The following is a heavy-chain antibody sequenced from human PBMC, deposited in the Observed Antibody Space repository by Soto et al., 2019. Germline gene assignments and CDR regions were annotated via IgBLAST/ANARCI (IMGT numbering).Heavy chain of an antibody. Sequence: QVQLVESGGGVVQPGRSLRLSCAASGFTFSSYGMHWVRQAPGKGLEWVAVISYDGSNKYYADSVKARFTISRDNSKNTLYLQMNSLRAEDTAVYYCAKDGSSTTPFDYWGQGTLVTVSS. V-gene: IGHV3-30*18. CDR1: GFTFSSYG. CDR3: AKDGSSTTPFDY. CDR2: ISYDGSNK. D-gene: IGHD3-10*01. J-gene: IGHJ4*02.